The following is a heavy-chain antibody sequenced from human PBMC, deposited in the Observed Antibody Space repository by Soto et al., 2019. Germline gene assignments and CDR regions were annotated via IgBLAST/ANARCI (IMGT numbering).Heavy chain of an antibody. J-gene: IGHJ6*03. D-gene: IGHD1-26*01. CDR2: INPNGGVT. CDR1: GDSFNDYY. V-gene: IGHV1-2*04. Sequence: QVQLVQSGAEVRKPGASVTVSCRSSGDSFNDYYIHWVRQAPGQGVEWMGWINPNGGVTKYAQKFQGWVSMTRDTSFSTVYMQLSRLRSDDTAVYYGARESVGATATLDYYYFYMDVWGTGTMVTVSS. CDR3: ARESVGATATLDYYYFYMDV.